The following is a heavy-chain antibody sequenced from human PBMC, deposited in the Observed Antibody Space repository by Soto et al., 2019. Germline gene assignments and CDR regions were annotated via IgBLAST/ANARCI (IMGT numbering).Heavy chain of an antibody. CDR1: GFTFSSYA. D-gene: IGHD1-26*01. CDR2: ISYDGSKT. Sequence: QVQLVESGGGVVQPGRSLRLSCAASGFTFSSYAMHWVRQAPGKGLEWVGVISYDGSKTYYADSVKGRFTISRDNSKNTLYLHMNSLRPEDTAVYYCARGLKGRNYYYYGMDVWGQGTTVTVSS. V-gene: IGHV3-30-3*01. CDR3: ARGLKGRNYYYYGMDV. J-gene: IGHJ6*02.